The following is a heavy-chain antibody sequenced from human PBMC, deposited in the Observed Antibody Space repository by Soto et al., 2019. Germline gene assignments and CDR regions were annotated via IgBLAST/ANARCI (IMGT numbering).Heavy chain of an antibody. CDR3: ARYCAGNACYSRHYYAMDV. CDR1: GYTFRNYI. J-gene: IGHJ6*02. Sequence: QVQLVQSAGEVKKPGASAIVSCQASGYTFRNYIIAWLRQAPVQGLEWMGWISPYNGNTNYARQFRVRVTLTTDTSTSAAYLELRNLGSDDAATYYCARYCAGNACYSRHYYAMDVLGQGTTVSVSS. V-gene: IGHV1-18*01. CDR2: ISPYNGNT. D-gene: IGHD2-21*02.